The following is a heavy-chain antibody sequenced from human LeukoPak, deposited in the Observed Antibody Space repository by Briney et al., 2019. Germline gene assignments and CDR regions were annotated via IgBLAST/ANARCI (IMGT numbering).Heavy chain of an antibody. J-gene: IGHJ5*02. CDR1: GDSVSSNSAA. D-gene: IGHD6-19*01. CDR3: ARDSSSGWSIPNTNWFDP. Sequence: SQTLSLTCAISGDSVSSNSAAWNWIRQSPSRGLEWLGRTYCRSKWYSDYAVSVKSRITINPDTSKNQFSLQLNSVTPDDTAVYYCARDSSSGWSIPNTNWFDPWGQGILVTVSP. CDR2: TYCRSKWYS. V-gene: IGHV6-1*01.